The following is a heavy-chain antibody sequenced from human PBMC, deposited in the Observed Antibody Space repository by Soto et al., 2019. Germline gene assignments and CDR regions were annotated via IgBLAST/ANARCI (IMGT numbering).Heavy chain of an antibody. Sequence: QVQLVQSGAEVKKPGSSVKVSCKASGGTFSSYAISWVRQAPGQGLEWMGGIIPILGTANYAQKFQGRVTITADESTSPAYMELSSLRSEDTAVYYGARQDSNYYDSSGYLQFDYWGQGTLVTVSS. CDR3: ARQDSNYYDSSGYLQFDY. V-gene: IGHV1-69*01. CDR1: GGTFSSYA. CDR2: IIPILGTA. D-gene: IGHD3-22*01. J-gene: IGHJ4*02.